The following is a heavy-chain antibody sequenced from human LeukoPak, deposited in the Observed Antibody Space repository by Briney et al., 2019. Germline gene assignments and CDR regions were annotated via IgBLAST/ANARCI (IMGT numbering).Heavy chain of an antibody. V-gene: IGHV3-11*03. CDR3: TSIVVITSPIVY. D-gene: IGHD3-22*01. Sequence: KPGGSLRLSCTASGFTFSDYNMSGIRQAPGKGLEWVSRISSSSSYTNYADSVKGRFSISRDNAKNLLYLQMNSLRAEDTAVYYCTSIVVITSPIVYWGQGALVTVTS. J-gene: IGHJ4*02. CDR2: ISSSSSYT. CDR1: GFTFSDYN.